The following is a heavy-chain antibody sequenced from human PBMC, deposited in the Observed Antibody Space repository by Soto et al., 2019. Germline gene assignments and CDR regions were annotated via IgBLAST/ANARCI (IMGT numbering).Heavy chain of an antibody. J-gene: IGHJ5*02. CDR2: MNPNSGDT. Sequence: ASVKVSCKASGYTITAHLLHWVRQATGQGLEWMGWMNPNSGDTAYAQKFQGRLTLTRDTSITTAYMELSSLRSDDTAVYYCARGRGGYCSGGICYRFLDPWGQGTLVTVSS. CDR1: GYTITAHL. V-gene: IGHV1-8*02. D-gene: IGHD2-15*01. CDR3: ARGRGGYCSGGICYRFLDP.